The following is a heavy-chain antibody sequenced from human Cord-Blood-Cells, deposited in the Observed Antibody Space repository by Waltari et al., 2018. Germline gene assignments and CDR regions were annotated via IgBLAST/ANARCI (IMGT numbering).Heavy chain of an antibody. D-gene: IGHD3-22*01. CDR3: GRTMGCDDSSGYYY. J-gene: IGHJ4*02. CDR2: NNHSGRT. CDR1: GGSFSGYY. Sequence: QVQLQQWGAGLLKPSETLSLTCAVYGGSFSGYYWSWIRQPPGKGLEWIGENNHSGRTNHIPSPKSLVTLSLGTSKNRYSLKLSSVTAADTAVYYCGRTMGCDDSSGYYYWGQGTLVTVSS. V-gene: IGHV4-34*01.